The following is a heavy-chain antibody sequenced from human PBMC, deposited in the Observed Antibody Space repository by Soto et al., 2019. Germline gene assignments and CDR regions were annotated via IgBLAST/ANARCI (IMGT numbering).Heavy chain of an antibody. V-gene: IGHV1-69*04. CDR2: IIPILGIA. J-gene: IGHJ5*02. Sequence: SVKVSCKASGYTFTSYAMHWVRQAPGQGLEWMGRIIPILGIANYAQKFQGRVTITADTSTRTAYMELRSLRSDDTAVYYCAKTPHYDSSGYYSWFDPWGQGTLVTAPQ. CDR1: GYTFTSYA. CDR3: AKTPHYDSSGYYSWFDP. D-gene: IGHD3-22*01.